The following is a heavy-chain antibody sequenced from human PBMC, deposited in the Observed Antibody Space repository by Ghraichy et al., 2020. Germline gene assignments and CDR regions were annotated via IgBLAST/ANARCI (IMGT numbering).Heavy chain of an antibody. CDR3: ARRGYSSGWYQAPLAYYYYGMDV. CDR1: GFTFSSYS. CDR2: ISSSSSYI. V-gene: IGHV3-21*01. J-gene: IGHJ6*02. Sequence: GGSLRLSCAASGFTFSSYSMNWVRQAPGKGLEWVSSISSSSSYIYYADSVKGRFTISRDNAKNSLYLQMNSLRAEDTAVYYCARRGYSSGWYQAPLAYYYYGMDVWGQGTTVTVSS. D-gene: IGHD6-19*01.